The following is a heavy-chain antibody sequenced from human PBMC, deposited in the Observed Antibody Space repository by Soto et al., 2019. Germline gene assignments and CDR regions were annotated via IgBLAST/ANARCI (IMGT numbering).Heavy chain of an antibody. V-gene: IGHV3-30*04. J-gene: IGHJ6*02. D-gene: IGHD2-2*01. CDR2: TSWDGNNK. Sequence: GGSLRLSCAASGFTFSGYAMHWVRQPPGKGLEWVAVTSWDGNNKYYADSVKGRFTISRDNSKNTLYLQMNSLRAEDMAVYYCAKVVVPAAMVNYYYGMDVWGQGTTVTVSS. CDR1: GFTFSGYA. CDR3: AKVVVPAAMVNYYYGMDV.